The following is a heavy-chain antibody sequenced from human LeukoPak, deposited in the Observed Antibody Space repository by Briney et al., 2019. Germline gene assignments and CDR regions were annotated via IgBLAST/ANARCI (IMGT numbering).Heavy chain of an antibody. CDR3: ARYSGYDVDY. Sequence: PSETLSLTCAVYGGSFSDYFWSWIRQPPGKGLEWIGEISHSGSTTYNPSLRSRVTISVDTSKSQFSLKLSSVTAADTAVYYCARYSGYDVDYWGQGTLVTVSS. J-gene: IGHJ4*02. D-gene: IGHD5-12*01. V-gene: IGHV4-34*01. CDR1: GGSFSDYF. CDR2: ISHSGST.